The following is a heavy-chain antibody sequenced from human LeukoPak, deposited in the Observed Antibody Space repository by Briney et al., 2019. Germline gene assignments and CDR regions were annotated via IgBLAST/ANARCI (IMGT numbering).Heavy chain of an antibody. Sequence: PSETLSLTCTVSGGSISNNYWSWIRQPAGKGLEWIGRVYSSGTTNYNPSLRSRVTISVDTSKSQFSLRLSSVTAADTAIYYCAREEGCSNGVCYSSAFDTWGQGTMVTVSS. CDR3: AREEGCSNGVCYSSAFDT. CDR1: GGSISNNY. D-gene: IGHD2-8*01. J-gene: IGHJ3*02. V-gene: IGHV4-4*07. CDR2: VYSSGTT.